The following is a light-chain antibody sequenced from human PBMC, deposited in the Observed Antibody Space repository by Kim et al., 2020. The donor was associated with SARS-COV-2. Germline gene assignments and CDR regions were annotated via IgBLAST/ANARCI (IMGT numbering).Light chain of an antibody. J-gene: IGKJ4*01. CDR3: QQHNNWPPLT. Sequence: SPGESATLSCRASQSVSSNLAWYQQKPGQAPRLLIYGASTRATGIPARFSGSGSGTEFTLTISSLQSEDFAVYYCQQHNNWPPLTFGGGTKVDIK. CDR1: QSVSSN. CDR2: GAS. V-gene: IGKV3-15*01.